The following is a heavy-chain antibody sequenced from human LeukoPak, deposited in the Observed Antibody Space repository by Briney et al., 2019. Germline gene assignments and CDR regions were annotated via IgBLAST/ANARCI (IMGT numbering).Heavy chain of an antibody. CDR1: GGSFSGYY. CDR2: INHSGST. D-gene: IGHD6-13*01. J-gene: IGHJ5*02. Sequence: PSETLSLTCAVYGGSFSGYYWSWIRQPPGQGLEWIGEINHSGSTTYNPSLKSRVTISVATSKNQYFLRLRSVTAADTAVYYCARQPGSWDAWFDVWGEGTLVSVSS. CDR3: ARQPGSWDAWFDV. V-gene: IGHV4-34*01.